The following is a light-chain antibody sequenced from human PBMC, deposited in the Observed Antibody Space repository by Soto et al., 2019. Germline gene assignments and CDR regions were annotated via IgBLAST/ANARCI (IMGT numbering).Light chain of an antibody. Sequence: EIVLTQSPATLSLSPGERATLSCRASQSVSSYLAWYQQKPGQAPRLLIYDASNRATGIPARFSGSGSGTDFTLTISSLEPEDFAVYYCQQRSSWPHITFGQRRRLEIK. CDR3: QQRSSWPHIT. J-gene: IGKJ5*01. CDR1: QSVSSY. CDR2: DAS. V-gene: IGKV3-11*01.